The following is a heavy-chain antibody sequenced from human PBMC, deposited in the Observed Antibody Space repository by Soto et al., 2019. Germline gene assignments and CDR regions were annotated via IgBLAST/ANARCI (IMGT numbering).Heavy chain of an antibody. V-gene: IGHV3-23*01. CDR1: GFTFSSYA. Sequence: EVQLLESGGGLEQPGGSLRLSCAASGFTFSSYAMSWVRQAPGKGLEWASTIISSGDTTYYADSVKGRFTISRDNTKNTVFLQMSSLRAEDTAVYYCARGYNSPDYWGQGTLITVSS. CDR2: IISSGDTT. D-gene: IGHD1-1*01. J-gene: IGHJ4*02. CDR3: ARGYNSPDY.